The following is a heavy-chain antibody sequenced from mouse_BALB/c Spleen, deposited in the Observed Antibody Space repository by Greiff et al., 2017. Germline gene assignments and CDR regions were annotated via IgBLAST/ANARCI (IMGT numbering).Heavy chain of an antibody. CDR2: IDPANGNT. Sequence: EVQLQQSGAELVKPGASVKLSCTASGFNIKDTYMHWVKQRPEQGLEWIGRIDPANGNTKYDPKFQGKATITADTSSNTAYLQLSSLTSEDTAVYYCARSKGSSGYLFAYWGQGTLVTVSA. J-gene: IGHJ3*01. CDR1: GFNIKDTY. V-gene: IGHV14-3*02. CDR3: ARSKGSSGYLFAY. D-gene: IGHD3-1*01.